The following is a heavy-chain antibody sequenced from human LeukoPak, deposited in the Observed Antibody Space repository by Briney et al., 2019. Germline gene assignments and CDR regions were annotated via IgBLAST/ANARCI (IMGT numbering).Heavy chain of an antibody. V-gene: IGHV3-13*01. D-gene: IGHD3-10*01. CDR2: IGTAGGT. CDR1: GFTFSSYD. CDR3: ARGASGRRFDF. J-gene: IGHJ4*02. Sequence: GGSLRLSCAASGFTFSSYDMHWVRQATGKGLEWVSAIGTAGGTYYPGSVKGRFTISRENAKNSFYLQMNSLRAGDTAVYYCARGASGRRFDFWGQGTLVTVSS.